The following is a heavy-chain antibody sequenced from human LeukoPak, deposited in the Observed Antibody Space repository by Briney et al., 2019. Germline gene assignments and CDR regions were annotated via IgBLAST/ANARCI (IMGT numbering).Heavy chain of an antibody. CDR1: GASTSQGRYY. CDR2: VYASGST. J-gene: IGHJ4*02. D-gene: IGHD3-16*02. Sequence: SETLSLTCAVSGASTSQGRYYWSWIRQPAGKALVWIGRVYASGSTYYKSSLQSRLTISVDTANNRFSLELTSVTAADTAVYYCARDNGFRYSYTNYFDYWGQGILVTVSS. V-gene: IGHV4-61*02. CDR3: ARDNGFRYSYTNYFDY.